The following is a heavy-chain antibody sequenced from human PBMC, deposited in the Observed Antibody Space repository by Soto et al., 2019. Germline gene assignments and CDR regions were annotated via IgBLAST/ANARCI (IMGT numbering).Heavy chain of an antibody. J-gene: IGHJ4*02. CDR1: GGTFSSYT. CDR2: IIPILGIA. V-gene: IGHV1-69*02. D-gene: IGHD6-19*01. Sequence: QVPLVQSGAEVKKPGSSVKVSCKASGGTFSSYTISWVRQAPGQGLEWMGRIIPILGIANYAQKFQGRVTITADKSTSTAYMELSSLRSEDTAVYYCARAWIAVAGFDYWGQGTLVTVSS. CDR3: ARAWIAVAGFDY.